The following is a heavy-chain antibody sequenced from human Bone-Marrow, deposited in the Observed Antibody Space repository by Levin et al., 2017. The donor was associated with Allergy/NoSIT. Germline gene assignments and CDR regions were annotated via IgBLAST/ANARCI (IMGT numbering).Heavy chain of an antibody. J-gene: IGHJ4*02. D-gene: IGHD3-22*01. CDR3: AHLIVTSYPAFDY. CDR2: VYWDDDK. CDR1: GFSLSTTGVG. Sequence: SGPTLVKPTQTLTLTCTFSGFSLSTTGVGVGWIRQPPGKALEWLAIVYWDDDKLHNPSLRSRLTIIKDTSKNQVVLTMTNMDPVDTATYYCAHLIVTSYPAFDYWGQGTLVTVSS. V-gene: IGHV2-5*02.